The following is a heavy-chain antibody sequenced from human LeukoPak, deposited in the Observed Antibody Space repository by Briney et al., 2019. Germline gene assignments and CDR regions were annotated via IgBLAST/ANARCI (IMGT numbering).Heavy chain of an antibody. CDR2: ISYDGSNK. V-gene: IGHV3-30-3*01. CDR1: GFTFSSYA. J-gene: IGHJ4*02. D-gene: IGHD3-22*01. CDR3: AREDYDSSGYYYILDY. Sequence: PGGSLRLSCAASGFTFSSYAMHWVRQAPGKGLEWVAVISYDGSNKYYADSVKGRFTISRDNSKNTLYLQMNSLRAEDTAVYYCAREDYDSSGYYYILDYWGQGTLVTVSS.